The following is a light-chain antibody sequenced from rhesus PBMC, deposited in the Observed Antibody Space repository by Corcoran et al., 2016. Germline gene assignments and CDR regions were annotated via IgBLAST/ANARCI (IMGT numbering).Light chain of an antibody. CDR3: QQYYSIPPT. Sequence: DIQMMQSPSSLSASVGDRVTITCRASQGITNDLAWYQQKPGETPKLLIYEASSLQSGIPSRFSGSGSGTDFTLTSSSLQSEDFATYYCQQYYSIPPTFGQGTKVETK. V-gene: IGKV1-25*01. CDR1: QGITND. J-gene: IGKJ1*01. CDR2: EAS.